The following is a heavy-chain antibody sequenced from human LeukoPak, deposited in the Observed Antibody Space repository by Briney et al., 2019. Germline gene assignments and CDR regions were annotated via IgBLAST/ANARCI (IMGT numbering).Heavy chain of an antibody. CDR1: GGTFSSYA. D-gene: IGHD2-2*01. V-gene: IGHV1-69*04. CDR2: IIPILGIA. CDR3: ARDSPHIVVVPAAMDY. J-gene: IGHJ4*02. Sequence: SVKVSCKASGGTFSSYAISWVRQAPGQGLEWMGRIIPILGIANYAQKLQGRVTMTTDTSTSTAYMELRSLRSDDTAVYYCARDSPHIVVVPAAMDYWGQGTLVTVSS.